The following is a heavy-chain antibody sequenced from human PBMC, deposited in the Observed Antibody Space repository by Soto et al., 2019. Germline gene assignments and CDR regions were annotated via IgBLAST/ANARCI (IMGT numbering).Heavy chain of an antibody. CDR3: SRLGVGRLRGVNYYYYGMDV. J-gene: IGHJ6*02. CDR1: GFTFSSYG. D-gene: IGHD3-10*01. Sequence: ARSLRLSCPASGFTFSSYGMHWVRQPPGKGLEWVSSISSSSSYIYYTDSVKGRFTISRDNAKNSLYLQMNSLRVEDTAVYYCSRLGVGRLRGVNYYYYGMDVWGQGTMVTVSS. CDR2: ISSSSSYI. V-gene: IGHV3-21*01.